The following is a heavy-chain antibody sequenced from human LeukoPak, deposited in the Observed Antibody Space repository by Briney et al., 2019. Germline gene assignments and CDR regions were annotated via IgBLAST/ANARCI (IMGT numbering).Heavy chain of an antibody. J-gene: IGHJ4*02. CDR2: ISGSGVGT. Sequence: GGSLRLSCAASGFTFGTYAMSWVRQAPGKGLDRVSGISGSGVGTYYADSVKGRFTISRDNSKNTLYLQMNSLRVEDTAVYYCAKASGDYDYWGQGTLVTVSS. D-gene: IGHD4-17*01. V-gene: IGHV3-23*01. CDR3: AKASGDYDY. CDR1: GFTFGTYA.